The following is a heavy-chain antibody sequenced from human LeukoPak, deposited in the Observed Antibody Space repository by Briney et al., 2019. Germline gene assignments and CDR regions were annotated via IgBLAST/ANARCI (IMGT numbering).Heavy chain of an antibody. J-gene: IGHJ4*02. CDR3: ARGVGYYDSSGYRHYFDY. D-gene: IGHD3-22*01. CDR1: GGSFSGYY. Sequence: SETLSLTCAVYGGSFSGYYWSWIRQPPGKGLEWIGEINHSGSTNYNPSLKSRVTISVDPSKNQFSLKLSSVTAADTAVYYCARGVGYYDSSGYRHYFDYWGQGTLVTVSS. CDR2: INHSGST. V-gene: IGHV4-34*01.